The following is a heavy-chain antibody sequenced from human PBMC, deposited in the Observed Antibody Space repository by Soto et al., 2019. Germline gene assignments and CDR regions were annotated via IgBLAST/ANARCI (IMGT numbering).Heavy chain of an antibody. Sequence: SETLSLTCTVSGGSISSSSYYWGWIRQPPGKGLEWIGSIYYSGSTYYNPSLKSRVTISVDTSKNQFSLKLSSVTAADTAVYYCARIGVDGSSPPYYDFWSGYFDWFDPWGQGTLVTVSS. J-gene: IGHJ5*02. D-gene: IGHD3-3*01. CDR3: ARIGVDGSSPPYYDFWSGYFDWFDP. CDR1: GGSISSSSYY. V-gene: IGHV4-39*01. CDR2: IYYSGST.